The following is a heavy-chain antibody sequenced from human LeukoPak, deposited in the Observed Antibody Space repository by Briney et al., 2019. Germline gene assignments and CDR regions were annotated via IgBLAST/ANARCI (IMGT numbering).Heavy chain of an antibody. CDR1: GGAISSGGSY. J-gene: IGHJ4*02. D-gene: IGHD4-23*01. V-gene: IGHV4-61*08. CDR2: IYYTGST. Sequence: PSETLSLTCTVSGGAISSGGSYWSWIRQHPGKGLEWIGYIYYTGSTNYNPSLKSRVTISVDTSKNQFSLKLSSVTAADTAVYYCARRRDYGGPEYYFDYWGQGTLVTVSS. CDR3: ARRRDYGGPEYYFDY.